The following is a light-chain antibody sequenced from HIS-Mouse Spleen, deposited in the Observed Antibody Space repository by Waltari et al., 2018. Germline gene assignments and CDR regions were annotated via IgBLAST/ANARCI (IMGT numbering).Light chain of an antibody. CDR3: QQSYSTPGT. V-gene: IGKV1-39*01. CDR1: QSISSY. CDR2: AAS. J-gene: IGKJ1*01. Sequence: DIQMTQSPSSLSASVGDRVTITWRASQSISSYLNWYQQKPGNAPKLLIYAASSLQSGVPYRFSGSGSGTDFTLTIRSLQPEDFATYYCQQSYSTPGTFGQGTKVEIK.